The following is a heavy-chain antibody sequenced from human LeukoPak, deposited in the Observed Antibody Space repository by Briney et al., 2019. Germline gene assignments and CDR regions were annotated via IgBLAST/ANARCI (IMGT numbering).Heavy chain of an antibody. J-gene: IGHJ4*02. CDR1: GGSISSSSYY. V-gene: IGHV4-39*02. CDR3: ARNRGAGSWSDYYFDF. D-gene: IGHD3-10*01. Sequence: SETLSLTCTVSGGSISSSSYYWDWIRQPPGKGLEWIGSVYYSGRTYYNPSLKSRVTISVDTSKNHFSLKVNSVTAADTAVYYCARNRGAGSWSDYYFDFWGQGTLVTVSS. CDR2: VYYSGRT.